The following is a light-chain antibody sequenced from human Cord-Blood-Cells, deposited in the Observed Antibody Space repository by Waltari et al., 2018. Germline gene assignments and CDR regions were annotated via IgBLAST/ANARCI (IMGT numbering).Light chain of an antibody. V-gene: IGKV2D-29*01. J-gene: IGKJ3*01. CDR1: QSLLHSDGKTY. CDR2: EVS. Sequence: DIVMTQTPLSLSVTPGQPASISCQSSQSLLHSDGKTYLYWDLQKPGQPPQHLIYEVSYRFSGVPERCIGSRSGTDFTLKISRVEAEDGGVYYCMQRIQLPVFTFGPGTKVDIK. CDR3: MQRIQLPVFT.